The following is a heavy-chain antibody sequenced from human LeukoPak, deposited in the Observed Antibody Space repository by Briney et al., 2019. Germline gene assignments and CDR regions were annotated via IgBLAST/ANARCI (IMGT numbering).Heavy chain of an antibody. V-gene: IGHV3-48*01. Sequence: GGSLRLSCAASGFTFSSYVMHWVRQAPGKGLEWVSYISSSSSTIYYADSVKGRFTISRDNAKNSLYLQMNSLRAEDTAVYYCARDRSPRPSGLGGFDYWGQGTLVTVSS. CDR1: GFTFSSYV. CDR2: ISSSSSTI. J-gene: IGHJ4*02. D-gene: IGHD3-16*01. CDR3: ARDRSPRPSGLGGFDY.